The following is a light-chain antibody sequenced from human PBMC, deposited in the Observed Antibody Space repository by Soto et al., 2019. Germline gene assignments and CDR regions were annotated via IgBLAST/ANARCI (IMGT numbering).Light chain of an antibody. CDR2: EVR. Sequence: QSALTQPASVSGSPGHSITISCTGNNRDVGGYNFVSWYQQHPGKAPKLIIHEVRNRPSGVSNRFSGSKSGNTASLTIYGLQADDEADYYCSSWTSTNNLLFGGGTKLTVL. V-gene: IGLV2-14*01. J-gene: IGLJ2*01. CDR3: SSWTSTNNLL. CDR1: NRDVGGYNF.